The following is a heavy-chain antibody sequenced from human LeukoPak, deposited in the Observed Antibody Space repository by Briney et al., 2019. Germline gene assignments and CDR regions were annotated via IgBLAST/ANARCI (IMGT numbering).Heavy chain of an antibody. CDR1: GGTFSSYA. CDR3: ARAPTVTTFLDY. Sequence: GASVKVSCKASGGTFSSYAISWVRQAPGQGLEWMGGIIPIFGTANYAQKFQGRVTITADKSTSTAYMELSSLRSEDTAVYYCARAPTVTTFLDYWGQGTLVTVSS. V-gene: IGHV1-69*06. J-gene: IGHJ4*02. CDR2: IIPIFGTA. D-gene: IGHD4-17*01.